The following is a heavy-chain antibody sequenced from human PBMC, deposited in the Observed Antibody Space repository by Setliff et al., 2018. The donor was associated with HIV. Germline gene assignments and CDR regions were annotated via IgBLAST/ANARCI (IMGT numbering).Heavy chain of an antibody. CDR3: ARDVVEWFGNYFDN. CDR2: IYHSGST. Sequence: SETLSLTCAVSGYSISSGYYWGWIRQPPGKGLEWIGSIYHSGSTYYNPSLKSRVTISVDTSKHQFSLKLTSVTAADTALYYCARDVVEWFGNYFDNWGQGALVTVSS. V-gene: IGHV4-38-2*02. J-gene: IGHJ4*02. CDR1: GYSISSGYY. D-gene: IGHD3-3*01.